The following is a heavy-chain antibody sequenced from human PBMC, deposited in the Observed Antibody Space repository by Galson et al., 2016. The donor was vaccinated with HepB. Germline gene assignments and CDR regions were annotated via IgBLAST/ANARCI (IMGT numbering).Heavy chain of an antibody. Sequence: SVKVSCKASGYTFNNYALDWVRQAPGQGLEWMGSIMPIFGKTTYAQNLQGRVTITADKSTTTAYMELSGLRFEDTAVYYCARHNPDWDHLDSWGPGTLVTVSS. D-gene: IGHD3-9*01. CDR1: GYTFNNYA. CDR3: ARHNPDWDHLDS. CDR2: IMPIFGKT. V-gene: IGHV1-69*04. J-gene: IGHJ4*02.